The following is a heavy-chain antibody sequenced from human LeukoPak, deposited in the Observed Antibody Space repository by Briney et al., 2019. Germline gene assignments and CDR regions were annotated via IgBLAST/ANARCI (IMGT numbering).Heavy chain of an antibody. CDR2: IRYDGSNK. CDR3: AKDGPIVLVPAARAASYYFDF. V-gene: IGHV3-30*02. CDR1: GFTVSSNY. Sequence: PGGSLRLSCAASGFTVSSNYMSWVRQAPGKGLEWVAFIRYDGSNKYYADSVKGRFTISRDNSKNTLYLQMNSLRAEDTAVYYCAKDGPIVLVPAARAASYYFDFWGQGTLVTVSS. D-gene: IGHD2-2*01. J-gene: IGHJ4*02.